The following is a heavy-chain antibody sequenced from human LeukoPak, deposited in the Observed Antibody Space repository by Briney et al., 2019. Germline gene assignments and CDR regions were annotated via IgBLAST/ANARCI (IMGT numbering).Heavy chain of an antibody. D-gene: IGHD3-3*01. J-gene: IGHJ6*02. V-gene: IGHV3-7*01. CDR3: AREKRFLEWSYGMDV. CDR2: IDEHGTET. Sequence: GGSLRLSCTSSGFTFSDSWMTWVRQAPGKGLEWVATIDEHGTETYYVDSVKGRFTISRDNAKNSLYLQVNSLRAEDTAVYYCAREKRFLEWSYGMDVWGQGTTVTVSS. CDR1: GFTFSDSW.